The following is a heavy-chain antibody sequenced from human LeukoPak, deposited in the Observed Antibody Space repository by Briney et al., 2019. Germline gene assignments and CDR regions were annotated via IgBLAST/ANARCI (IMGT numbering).Heavy chain of an antibody. CDR2: INSDGTST. J-gene: IGHJ5*02. V-gene: IGHV3-74*01. D-gene: IGHD2-2*01. CDR1: GLTFRSFW. Sequence: PGGSLRLSCAASGLTFRSFWMHWVRQAPGKGLLWVSRINSDGTSTTYADSVKGRFTISRDNAKNTVYLQMNSLRAEDTAIYYCARTLGVPSAFDPWGQGTLVTVSS. CDR3: ARTLGVPSAFDP.